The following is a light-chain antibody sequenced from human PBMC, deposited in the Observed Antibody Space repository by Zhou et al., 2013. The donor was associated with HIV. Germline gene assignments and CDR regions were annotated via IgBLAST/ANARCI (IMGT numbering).Light chain of an antibody. Sequence: DIQLTQSPFSLSASVGDRVTITCRASQSISNYLNWYQQKPGKAPKLLIYDASNLETGVPSRFSGSGSGTDFTFTISSLQPEDIATYYCQQYDNLITFGQGTRLEIK. CDR1: QSISNY. CDR2: DAS. CDR3: QQYDNLIT. V-gene: IGKV1-33*01. J-gene: IGKJ5*01.